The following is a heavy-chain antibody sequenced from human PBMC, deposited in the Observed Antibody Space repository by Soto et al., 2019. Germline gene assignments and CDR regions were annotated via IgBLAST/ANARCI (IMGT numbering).Heavy chain of an antibody. CDR1: GFTFTTYA. CDR3: AXAQYYRDSSPYSTRFDY. J-gene: IGHJ4*02. Sequence: GGSLRLSCTSSGFTFTTYALSWVRQAPGKTLEWLATMSGSGNRTYYADSVKGRLTLSRDSSKNTLSLLMTSLRAEDTALYYCAXAQYYRDSSPYSTRFDYWGRGTLVTVSS. V-gene: IGHV3-23*01. CDR2: MSGSGNRT. D-gene: IGHD3-16*02.